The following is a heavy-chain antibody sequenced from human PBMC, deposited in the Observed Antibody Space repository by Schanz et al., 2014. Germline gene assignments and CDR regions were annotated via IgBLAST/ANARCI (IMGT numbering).Heavy chain of an antibody. CDR1: GFSFSSYA. CDR3: ARKVVATIGGYYDN. CDR2: MNESHSTI. V-gene: IGHV3-23*04. D-gene: IGHD5-12*01. J-gene: IGHJ4*02. Sequence: EVHLVESGGGLVEPGGSLRLSCAASGFSFSSYAMGWVRQARGKGLEWVSAMNESHSTIYYADSVRGRFTISRDNAENTLCLQMNSLRAEDTAVYYCARKVVATIGGYYDNWGQGTLVIVSS.